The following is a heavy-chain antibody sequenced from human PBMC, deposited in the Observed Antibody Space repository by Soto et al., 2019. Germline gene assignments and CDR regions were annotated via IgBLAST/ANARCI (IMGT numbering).Heavy chain of an antibody. CDR3: AKDGCGGDCYSSVAGNWFDP. CDR1: GFTFSGNV. CDR2: ISGSGGNT. J-gene: IGHJ5*02. Sequence: EVQLLESGGGLVQPGGSLRLSCVASGFTFSGNVMSWVRQAPGKGLEWISIISGSGGNTFYADSVKGRFTISRDNSNNTLYLQMHSLTAADTAVYYCAKDGCGGDCYSSVAGNWFDPWGQGTLVTVSS. V-gene: IGHV3-23*01. D-gene: IGHD2-21*02.